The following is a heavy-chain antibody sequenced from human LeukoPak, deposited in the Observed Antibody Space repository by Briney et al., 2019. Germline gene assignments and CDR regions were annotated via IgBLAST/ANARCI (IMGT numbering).Heavy chain of an antibody. CDR3: AKVLLRALDYMDV. J-gene: IGHJ6*03. CDR1: GFTFTSYS. CDR2: ISGSGGST. Sequence: PPGGSLRLSCAASGFTFTSYSMNWVRQAPGKGLEWVSAISGSGGSTYYADFVKGRFTISRDNSKSTLYLQMNNLRADDTAVYYCAKVLLRALDYMDVWGKGTTVTVSS. D-gene: IGHD2-15*01. V-gene: IGHV3-23*01.